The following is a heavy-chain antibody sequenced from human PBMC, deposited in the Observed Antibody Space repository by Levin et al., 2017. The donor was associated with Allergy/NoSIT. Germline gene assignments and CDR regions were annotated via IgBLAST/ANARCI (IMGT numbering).Heavy chain of an antibody. D-gene: IGHD6-25*01. J-gene: IGHJ4*02. CDR3: ASTSSGYRNFDY. CDR1: GYSISRGYY. Sequence: TSETLSLTCAVSGYSISRGYYWGWIRQPPGKGLEWIGTIYHSGSTYYNPSLKSRVTISLDTSKNQFSLRLSSVTAADTAVYYCASTSSGYRNFDYWGQGTLVTVSS. V-gene: IGHV4-38-2*01. CDR2: IYHSGST.